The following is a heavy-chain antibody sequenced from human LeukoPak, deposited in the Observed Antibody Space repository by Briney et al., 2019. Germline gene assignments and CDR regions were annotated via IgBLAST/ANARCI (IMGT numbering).Heavy chain of an antibody. J-gene: IGHJ4*02. V-gene: IGHV3-48*03. CDR2: ISSSGSTI. CDR1: GFTFSSYE. D-gene: IGHD1-14*01. Sequence: GGSLRLSCAASGFTFSSYEMNWVRQAPGKGLEWVSYISSSGSTIYYADSVKGRFTISRDNAKNSLYLQMNSLRAEDTAVYYCARASYGPEFDYWGQGTLVTVSS. CDR3: ARASYGPEFDY.